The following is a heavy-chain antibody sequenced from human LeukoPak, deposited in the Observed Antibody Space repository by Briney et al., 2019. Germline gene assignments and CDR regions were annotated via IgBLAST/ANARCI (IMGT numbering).Heavy chain of an antibody. D-gene: IGHD2-15*01. J-gene: IGHJ3*02. V-gene: IGHV4-39*07. CDR1: GGSISSSSYY. CDR2: IYYSGST. CDR3: AREVGYCSGGSCRYDAFDI. Sequence: SETLSLTCTVSGGSISSSSYYWGWIRQPPGKGLEWIGSIYYSGSTYYNPSLKSRVTISVDTSKNQFSLKLSSVTAADTAVYYCAREVGYCSGGSCRYDAFDIWGQGTMVTVSS.